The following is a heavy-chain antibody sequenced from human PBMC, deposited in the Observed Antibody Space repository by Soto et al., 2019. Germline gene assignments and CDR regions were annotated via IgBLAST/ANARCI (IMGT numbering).Heavy chain of an antibody. D-gene: IGHD5-18*01. CDR1: GGSFSGYY. J-gene: IGHJ4*02. CDR2: INHSGST. Sequence: SETLSLTCAVYGGSFSGYYWSWIRQPPGKGLEWIGEINHSGSTNYNPSLKSRVTISVDTSKNQFSLKLSSVTAADTAVYYCARGDSYGPFDYWGQGTLVTAPQ. V-gene: IGHV4-34*01. CDR3: ARGDSYGPFDY.